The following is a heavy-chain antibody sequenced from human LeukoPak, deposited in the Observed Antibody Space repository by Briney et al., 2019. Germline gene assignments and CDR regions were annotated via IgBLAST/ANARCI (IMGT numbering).Heavy chain of an antibody. D-gene: IGHD1-26*01. J-gene: IGHJ4*02. Sequence: PGGSLRLSCAASGFTVSSNYMSWVRQAPGKGLEWVSVIYSGGSTYYADSVKGRFTISRDNSKNTLYLQMNSLGTDDTAVYYCAREEEWELPDYWGQGTLVIVSS. CDR3: AREEEWELPDY. CDR1: GFTVSSNY. V-gene: IGHV3-53*01. CDR2: IYSGGST.